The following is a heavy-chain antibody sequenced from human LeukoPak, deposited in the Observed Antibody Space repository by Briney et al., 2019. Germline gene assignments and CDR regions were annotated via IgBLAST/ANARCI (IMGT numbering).Heavy chain of an antibody. CDR2: IRSKLNKYAT. V-gene: IGHV3-73*01. D-gene: IGHD4-17*01. J-gene: IGHJ3*02. CDR3: ARHDYGRIAFDI. CDR1: GFSLSGSA. Sequence: GGSLRLSCAASGFSLSGSAVHWVRQAPGKGLEWVGRIRSKLNKYATAYGESMKGSVTVSRDDSENTAFLQMNSLKSEDTAVYYCARHDYGRIAFDIWGRGTVVTVSS.